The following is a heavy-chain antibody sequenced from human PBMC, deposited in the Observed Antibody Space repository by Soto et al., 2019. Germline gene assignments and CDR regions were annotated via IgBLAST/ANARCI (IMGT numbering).Heavy chain of an antibody. CDR1: GFTFSSYA. CDR2: ISYDRSNK. CDR3: ARDFAPGYCSSGSCYPYGMDV. Sequence: QVQLVESGGGVVQPGRSPRLSCAASGFTFSSYAMHWVRQAPGKGLEWVAVISYDRSNKYYADSVKGRFTISRDNSENTLYLQMNSLRAEDTAVYYCARDFAPGYCSSGSCYPYGMDVWGQGTTVTVPS. D-gene: IGHD2-15*01. J-gene: IGHJ6*02. V-gene: IGHV3-30-3*01.